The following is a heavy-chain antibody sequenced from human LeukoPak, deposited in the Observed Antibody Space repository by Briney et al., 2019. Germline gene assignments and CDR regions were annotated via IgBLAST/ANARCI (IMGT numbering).Heavy chain of an antibody. V-gene: IGHV4-39*07. CDR3: ARGVGDAYGGDDFDV. J-gene: IGHJ3*01. CDR2: IFRAATT. D-gene: IGHD4-17*01. Sequence: SSETLSLTCTSSGDSISSSSYYWGWIRQPPGKGLELIANIFRAATTYYNPSLKSRVTISLDTSKNQFSLRLSSVTAADTAVYYCARGVGDAYGGDDFDVWGQGTMVTVSS. CDR1: GDSISSSSYY.